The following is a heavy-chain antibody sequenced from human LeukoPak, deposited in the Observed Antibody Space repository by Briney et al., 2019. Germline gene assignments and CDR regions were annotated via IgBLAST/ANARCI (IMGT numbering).Heavy chain of an antibody. D-gene: IGHD4-17*01. CDR1: GGSFSGYY. Sequence: SETLSLTCAVYGGSFSGYYWSWIRQPPGKGLEWIGEINHSGSTNYNPSLKSRVTISVDTSKNQFSLNLNSVTAADTAVYYCARGPTTVTRAFDYWGQGTLVTVSS. CDR2: INHSGST. CDR3: ARGPTTVTRAFDY. V-gene: IGHV4-34*01. J-gene: IGHJ4*02.